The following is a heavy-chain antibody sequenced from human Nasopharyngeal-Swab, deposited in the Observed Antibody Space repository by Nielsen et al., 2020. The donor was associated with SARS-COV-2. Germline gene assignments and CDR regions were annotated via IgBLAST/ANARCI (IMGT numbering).Heavy chain of an antibody. CDR3: TTEYRQLERLGDY. D-gene: IGHD1-1*01. CDR2: IKSKTDGGTT. V-gene: IGHV3-15*01. J-gene: IGHJ4*02. Sequence: WIRQPPGKGLEWVGRIKSKTDGGTTDYAAPVKGRFTILRDDSKNTLYLQMNSLKTEDTAVYYCTTEYRQLERLGDYWGQGTLVTVSS.